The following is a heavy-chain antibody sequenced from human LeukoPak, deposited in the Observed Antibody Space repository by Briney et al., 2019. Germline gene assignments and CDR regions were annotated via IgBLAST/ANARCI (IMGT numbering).Heavy chain of an antibody. D-gene: IGHD3-16*02. V-gene: IGHV3-21*01. J-gene: IGHJ4*02. CDR1: GFTFSSYS. CDR3: ARSEEYYDYVWGSYRYTLDY. CDR2: ISSSSTYI. Sequence: GGSLRLSCAASGFTFSSYSMNWVRKAPGKGLEWVSSISSSSTYIYYADSVKGRFTISRDNAKNSLYLQMNSLRAEDTAVYYCARSEEYYDYVWGSYRYTLDYWGQGTLVTVSS.